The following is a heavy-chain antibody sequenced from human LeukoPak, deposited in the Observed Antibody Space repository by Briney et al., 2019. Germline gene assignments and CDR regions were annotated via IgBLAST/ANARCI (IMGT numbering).Heavy chain of an antibody. Sequence: PGGSLRLSCAASGFTFSSYWMSWVRRAPGKGLEWVANIKQDGSAKNYGDSVKGRFTISRDNAKNSLYLQMNSLRAEDTALYYCAKGYYYGSGPFDYWGQGTLVTVSS. J-gene: IGHJ4*02. D-gene: IGHD3-10*01. CDR2: IKQDGSAK. V-gene: IGHV3-7*03. CDR1: GFTFSSYW. CDR3: AKGYYYGSGPFDY.